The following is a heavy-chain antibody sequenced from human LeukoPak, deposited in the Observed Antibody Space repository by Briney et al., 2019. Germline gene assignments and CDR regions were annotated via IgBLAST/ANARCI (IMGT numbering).Heavy chain of an antibody. V-gene: IGHV1-18*01. Sequence: ASVKVSCKASGYTFTNYGFTWVRQAPAQGLEWMGWISGDNGHTNYAQNFQGRVTMTTETSTSTAYMELRSLRSDDTAVYYCARAGYSSGGSWYPGAFDYWGQGTLVTVSS. CDR2: ISGDNGHT. CDR3: ARAGYSSGGSWYPGAFDY. CDR1: GYTFTNYG. J-gene: IGHJ4*02. D-gene: IGHD2-15*01.